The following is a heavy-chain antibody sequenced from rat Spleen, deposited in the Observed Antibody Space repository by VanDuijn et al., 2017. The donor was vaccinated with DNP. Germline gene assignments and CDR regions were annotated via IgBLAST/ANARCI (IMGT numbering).Heavy chain of an antibody. D-gene: IGHD1-1*01. Sequence: EVKLVESGGGLVQPGRSLKLSCAASGFNFNDYWMGWVRQAPGKGLEWIGEINEDGSTMNYTPSLKDKFTISRDNGQNTLYLQMSKLRSEDTAIYYCVRANSGDPFDYWGQGVMVTVSS. V-gene: IGHV4-2*01. CDR2: INEDGSTM. CDR3: VRANSGDPFDY. CDR1: GFNFNDYW. J-gene: IGHJ2*01.